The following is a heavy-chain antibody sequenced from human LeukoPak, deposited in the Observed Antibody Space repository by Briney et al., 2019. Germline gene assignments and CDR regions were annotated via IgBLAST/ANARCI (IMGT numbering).Heavy chain of an antibody. J-gene: IGHJ6*03. D-gene: IGHD6-13*01. V-gene: IGHV4-34*01. Sequence: PSETLSLTCAVYGGSLSGYYWSWIRQPPGKGLEWIGEINHSGSTNYNPSLKSRVTISVDTSKNQFSLKLSSVTAADTAVYYCARGTTALGYSSSWSGYYYMDVWGKGTTVTVSS. CDR1: GGSLSGYY. CDR2: INHSGST. CDR3: ARGTTALGYSSSWSGYYYMDV.